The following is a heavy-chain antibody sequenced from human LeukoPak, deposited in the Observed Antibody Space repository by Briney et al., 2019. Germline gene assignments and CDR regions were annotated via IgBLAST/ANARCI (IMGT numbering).Heavy chain of an antibody. CDR1: GYSFTSXW. D-gene: IGHD6-25*01. CDR2: IYPGDSDT. J-gene: IGHJ4*02. CDR3: ARLLAAPYYINF. Sequence: IXGKGSGYSFTSXWIGXVRQLPGXXXXXMGIIYPGDSDTRYSPSFQGQVTISADKSISTAYLQWSSLKASDTAMYYCARLLAAPYYINFWGQGTLVTVSS. V-gene: IGHV5-51*01.